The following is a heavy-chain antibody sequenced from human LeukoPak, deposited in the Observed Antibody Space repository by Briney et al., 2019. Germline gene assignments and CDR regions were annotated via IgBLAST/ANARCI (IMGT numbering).Heavy chain of an antibody. CDR3: ARRGGRAVAGGRKDYYYYYHMDV. V-gene: IGHV4-38-2*01. J-gene: IGHJ6*03. CDR1: GYSISSGYY. CDR2: IYQSVST. Sequence: SETLSLTCAVSGYSISSGYYWGWIRQPPWKGLEWIGSIYQSVSTYYNPSLKSRVTISVDTSNNQFSLKLSAVTAADTAVYYCARRGGRAVAGGRKDYYYYYHMDVWGKGTTVTVSS. D-gene: IGHD6-19*01.